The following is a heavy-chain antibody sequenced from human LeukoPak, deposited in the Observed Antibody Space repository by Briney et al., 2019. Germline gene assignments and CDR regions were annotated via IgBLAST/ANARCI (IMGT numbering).Heavy chain of an antibody. D-gene: IGHD3-9*01. V-gene: IGHV3-64*01. J-gene: IGHJ4*02. CDR1: GFTFSSYA. CDR2: ISSNGGST. CDR3: ARGNTLTGYSRY. Sequence: GGSLRRSCAASGFTFSSYAMHWVRQPPGKGLEYVSGISSNGGSTYYANSVKGRFTISRDNSKNTVYLQMGSLRAEDMAVYYCARGNTLTGYSRYWGQGTLVTVSS.